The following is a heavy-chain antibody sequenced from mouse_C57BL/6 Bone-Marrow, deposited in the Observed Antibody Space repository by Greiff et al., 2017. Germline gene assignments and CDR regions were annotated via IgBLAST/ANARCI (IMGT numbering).Heavy chain of an antibody. CDR3: ARSSWFAY. CDR2: INPNNGGT. V-gene: IGHV1-18*01. D-gene: IGHD1-1*01. CDR1: GYTFTDYN. J-gene: IGHJ3*01. Sequence: DVKLQESGPELVKPGASVKIPCKASGYTFTDYNMDWVKQSHGKSLEWIGDINPNNGGTIYNQKFKGKATLTVDKSSSTAYMELRSLTSEDTAVYSCARSSWFAYWGQGTLVTVSA.